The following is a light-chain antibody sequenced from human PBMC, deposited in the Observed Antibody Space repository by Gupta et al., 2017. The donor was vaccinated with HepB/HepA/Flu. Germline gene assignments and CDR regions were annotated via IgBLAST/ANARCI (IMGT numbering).Light chain of an antibody. J-gene: IGKJ1*01. CDR2: DAS. CDR3: QQYNDWPRT. Sequence: ILMTQYQATLSVSPADRATLSCRASQSISNDLDGYQQKPVQAPRFLIYDASTRATGIPARFSGGGSETEFTLTISSLQSEDFAIYYCQQYNDWPRTVGQGTKVES. V-gene: IGKV3-15*01. CDR1: QSISND.